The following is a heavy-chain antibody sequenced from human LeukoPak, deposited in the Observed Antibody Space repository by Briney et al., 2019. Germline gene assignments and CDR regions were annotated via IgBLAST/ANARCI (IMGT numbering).Heavy chain of an antibody. Sequence: GGSLRLSCAASGFTFDDYAMHWVRQAPGKGLEWVSGISWNSGSIGYADSVKGRFTISRDNAKNTLYLQMNSLRAEDTAVYYCASWDDILTGYLAGDYWGQGTLVTVSS. V-gene: IGHV3-9*01. J-gene: IGHJ4*02. CDR3: ASWDDILTGYLAGDY. CDR1: GFTFDDYA. D-gene: IGHD3-9*01. CDR2: ISWNSGSI.